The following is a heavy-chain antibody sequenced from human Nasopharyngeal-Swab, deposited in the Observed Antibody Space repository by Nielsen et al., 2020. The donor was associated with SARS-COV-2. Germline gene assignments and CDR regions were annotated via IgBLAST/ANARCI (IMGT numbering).Heavy chain of an antibody. D-gene: IGHD2-15*01. V-gene: IGHV3-64*01. J-gene: IGHJ4*02. Sequence: GSLRLSCAASGFTFSSYAMHWVRQAPGKGLEYVSAISSNGGSTYYANSVKGRFTISRDNSKNTLYLQMGSLRAEDMAVYYCARVVVAATLDYWGQGTLVTVSS. CDR1: GFTFSSYA. CDR3: ARVVVAATLDY. CDR2: ISSNGGST.